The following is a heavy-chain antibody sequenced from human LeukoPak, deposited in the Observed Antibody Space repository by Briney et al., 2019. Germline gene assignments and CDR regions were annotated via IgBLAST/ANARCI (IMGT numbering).Heavy chain of an antibody. CDR1: GFTFSNYG. CDR2: ISYDESDK. V-gene: IGHV3-30*03. D-gene: IGHD3-10*02. Sequence: GRSLRLSCAASGFTFSNYGMHWVRQAPGKGLEWVAVISYDESDKYYADSVKGRFTISRDNSKNTLYLQMNSLRAEDTAVYYCARDAIVRGVFLDYWGQGIQVTFSS. J-gene: IGHJ4*02. CDR3: ARDAIVRGVFLDY.